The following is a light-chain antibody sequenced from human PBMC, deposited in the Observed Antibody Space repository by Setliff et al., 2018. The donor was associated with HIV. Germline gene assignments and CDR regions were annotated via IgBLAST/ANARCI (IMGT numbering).Light chain of an antibody. Sequence: QSVLTQPASVSGSPGQSITISCSGTRNDVGRYDLVSWYQQHPGKASKLMIYQASRRPSGVSNRFSASKSGNTASLTISGLQAEDEADYYCCSNTGSNTYVFGTGTKVTVL. CDR1: RNDVGRYDL. CDR3: CSNTGSNTYV. J-gene: IGLJ1*01. CDR2: QAS. V-gene: IGLV2-23*01.